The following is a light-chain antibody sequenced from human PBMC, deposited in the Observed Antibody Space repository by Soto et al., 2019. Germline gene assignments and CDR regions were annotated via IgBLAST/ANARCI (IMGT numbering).Light chain of an antibody. J-gene: IGLJ2*01. Sequence: QSVLTQPPSVSGAPGQRVTISCTGSSSSIGAGYDVHWYQQLPGTAPKLLIYSNNNRPSGVPGRFSASKSGTSASLAITGLQAEDEADYYCQSYDSSLSSLVFGGGTKLTVL. CDR1: SSSIGAGYD. V-gene: IGLV1-40*01. CDR3: QSYDSSLSSLV. CDR2: SNN.